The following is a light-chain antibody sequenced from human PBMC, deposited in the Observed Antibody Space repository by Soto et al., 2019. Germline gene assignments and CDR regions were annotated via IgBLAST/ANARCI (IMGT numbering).Light chain of an antibody. CDR1: QRISGG. J-gene: IGKJ1*01. CDR2: DAS. V-gene: IGKV1-5*01. CDR3: QQYNNYWT. Sequence: DIQMTQSPSTLSASVVDRVTITCRASQRISGGLAWYQQKPGKAPKVLIYDASSLESGVPSRFSGSGSGTEFTLTITSLQPDDFATYYCQQYNNYWTFGQGTKVDNK.